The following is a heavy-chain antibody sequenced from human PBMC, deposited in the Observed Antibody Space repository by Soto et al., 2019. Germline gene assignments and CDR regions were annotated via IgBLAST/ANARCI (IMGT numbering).Heavy chain of an antibody. Sequence: ASVKVSCKASGYTFTSYDINWVRQATGQGLEWMGRMNPNSGSTGYAQKFQGRVTMTRNTSISTAYMELSSLRSEDTALYYSARPLPEYYCDSSYPDAFDIWGQGTMVTVSS. J-gene: IGHJ3*02. V-gene: IGHV1-8*01. D-gene: IGHD3-22*01. CDR2: MNPNSGST. CDR1: GYTFTSYD. CDR3: ARPLPEYYCDSSYPDAFDI.